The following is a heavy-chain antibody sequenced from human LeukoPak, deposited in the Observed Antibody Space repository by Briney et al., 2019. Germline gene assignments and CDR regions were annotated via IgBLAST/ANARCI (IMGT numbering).Heavy chain of an antibody. V-gene: IGHV3-7*01. CDR1: GFTFSSYW. D-gene: IGHD3-10*01. CDR3: AVNSNSGTYPT. CDR2: IKQDGSEK. J-gene: IGHJ5*02. Sequence: PGGSLRLSCAAPGFTFSSYWMSWVRQAPGKGLEWVANIKQDGSEKTYVDSVKGRFTISRDNAKNSLYMQMNSLRGEDTAVYYCAVNSNSGTYPTWGQGTLVTVSS.